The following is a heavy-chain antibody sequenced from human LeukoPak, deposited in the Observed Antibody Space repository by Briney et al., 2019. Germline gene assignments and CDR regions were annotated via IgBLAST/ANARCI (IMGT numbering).Heavy chain of an antibody. CDR2: ISNDGSDK. CDR3: AKDYYYSSGSYFDC. J-gene: IGHJ4*02. V-gene: IGHV3-30*18. CDR1: GFTFSNYG. D-gene: IGHD3-22*01. Sequence: GGSLRLSCAASGFTFSNYGMHWVRQAPGKGLEWLAVISNDGSDKYYADSVKGRFTISRDNSKNTLYLQMISLRADDTAVYYCAKDYYYSSGSYFDCWGQGTLITVSS.